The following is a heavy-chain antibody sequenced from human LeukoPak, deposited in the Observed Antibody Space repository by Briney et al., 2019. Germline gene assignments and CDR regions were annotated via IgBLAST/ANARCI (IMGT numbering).Heavy chain of an antibody. CDR2: ISNSGI. CDR3: ARGNYDILSDYSLYSPRGGFDH. CDR1: GVSITLYY. Sequence: KPSETLSLTCTVSGVSITLYYWTWIRQSPKKGLGWIGDISNSGINYNPSLSSRLTISTDTSKNPFTLTLTSVSAAETAVYYCARGNYDILSDYSLYSPRGGFDHWGQGILVTVSS. D-gene: IGHD3-9*01. V-gene: IGHV4-59*01. J-gene: IGHJ4*02.